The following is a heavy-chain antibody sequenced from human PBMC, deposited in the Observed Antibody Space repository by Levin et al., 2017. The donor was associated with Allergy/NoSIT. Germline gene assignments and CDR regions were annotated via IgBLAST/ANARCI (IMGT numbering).Heavy chain of an antibody. J-gene: IGHJ4*02. CDR1: GGSVSSGGYS. Sequence: PSETLSLTCTVSGGSVSSGGYSWTWIRQPPGMGLEWIGFIYQTGSTYANPFLDRRVSISLDKSQNHFSLILTSVTAADTAVYYCARGPGGDYFDSWGQGILVTVSS. D-gene: IGHD1-26*01. CDR2: IYQTGST. CDR3: ARGPGGDYFDS. V-gene: IGHV4-30-2*01.